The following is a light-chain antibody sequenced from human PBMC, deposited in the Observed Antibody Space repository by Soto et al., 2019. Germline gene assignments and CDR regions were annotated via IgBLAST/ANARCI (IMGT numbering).Light chain of an antibody. CDR3: QQYKDWPRT. CDR2: GAS. V-gene: IGKV3-15*01. CDR1: QSVTDN. J-gene: IGKJ1*01. Sequence: EIVMTQSPATLSVSPGERATLSCRASQSVTDNLAWYQQKPGQAPRLLIYGASTRYTGVPARFSGGGSETEITLTISSLQSEDFAVYYCQQYKDWPRTFGQGTKVEIK.